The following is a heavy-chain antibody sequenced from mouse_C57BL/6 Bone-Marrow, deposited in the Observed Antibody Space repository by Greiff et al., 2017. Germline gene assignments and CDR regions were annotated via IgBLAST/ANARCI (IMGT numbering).Heavy chain of an antibody. V-gene: IGHV2-6-1*01. CDR1: GFSLTSYG. J-gene: IGHJ4*01. D-gene: IGHD1-1*01. CDR2: IWSDGST. CDR3: ARHAPITTVVANYAMDY. Sequence: VKLMESGPGLVAPSQSLSITCTVSGFSLTSYGVHWVRQPPGKGLEWLVVIWSDGSTTYNSALKSRLSISKDNSKSQVFLKMNSLQTDDTAMYYCARHAPITTVVANYAMDYWGQGTSVTVSS.